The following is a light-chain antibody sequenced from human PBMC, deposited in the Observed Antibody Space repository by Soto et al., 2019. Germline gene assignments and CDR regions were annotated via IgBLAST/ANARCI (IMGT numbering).Light chain of an antibody. J-gene: IGLJ1*01. Sequence: LAQPASVSGSPGQSITISCAGTSSDVGRFNFVSWFQQHPGKAPKLLIYDVSNWPSGASDRFSGSKSGNTASLTISGLQAEDEADYYCSSFTTSSTFVFGTGTKVTVL. CDR3: SSFTTSSTFV. V-gene: IGLV2-14*01. CDR1: SSDVGRFNF. CDR2: DVS.